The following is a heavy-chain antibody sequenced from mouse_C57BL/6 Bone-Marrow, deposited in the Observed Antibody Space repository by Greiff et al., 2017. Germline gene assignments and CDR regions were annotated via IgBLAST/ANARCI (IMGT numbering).Heavy chain of an antibody. CDR3: ARGYGSSFWYFDV. D-gene: IGHD1-1*01. CDR1: GFSLTSYG. J-gene: IGHJ1*03. Sequence: QVQLQQSGPGLVQPSQSLSITCTVSGFSLTSYGVHWVRQSPGKGLEWLGVIWSGGSTDYNAAFISRLGISKDNSKSQVFFKMNSLQADDTAIYYCARGYGSSFWYFDVWGTGTTVTVSS. V-gene: IGHV2-2*01. CDR2: IWSGGST.